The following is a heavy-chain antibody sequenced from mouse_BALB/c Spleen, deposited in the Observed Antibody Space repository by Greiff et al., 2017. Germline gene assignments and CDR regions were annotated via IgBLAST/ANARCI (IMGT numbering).Heavy chain of an antibody. Sequence: VQLQQPGAELVKPGASVKLSCKASGYTFTSYWMHWVKQRPGQGLEWIGEINPSNGRTNYNQKFKGKATLTVDKSSSTAHMELRSLASEDSAVYYCARSAMDYWGQGTTLTVSS. CDR1: GYTFTSYW. CDR2: INPSNGRT. CDR3: ARSAMDY. D-gene: IGHD1-1*02. V-gene: IGHV1S81*02. J-gene: IGHJ2*01.